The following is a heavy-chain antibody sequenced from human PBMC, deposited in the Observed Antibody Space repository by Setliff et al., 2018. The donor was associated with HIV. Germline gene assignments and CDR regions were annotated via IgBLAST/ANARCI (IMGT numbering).Heavy chain of an antibody. CDR1: GFTFSYFW. CDR2: IKHDGSEK. CDR3: VGDHMWAFDI. V-gene: IGHV3-7*01. D-gene: IGHD2-21*01. Sequence: PGGSLRLSCAASGFTFSYFWMSWVRQAPGKGLEWVANIKHDGSEKYYVDSVKGRFTISRDNARNSLYLQMDSLRAEDTAVYYCVGDHMWAFDIWGQGTMVTVSS. J-gene: IGHJ3*02.